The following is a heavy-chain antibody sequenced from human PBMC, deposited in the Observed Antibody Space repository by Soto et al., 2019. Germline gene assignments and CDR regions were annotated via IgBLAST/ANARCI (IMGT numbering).Heavy chain of an antibody. V-gene: IGHV3-7*01. Sequence: EVQLVESGGGLVQPGGSLRLSCAASGFTFSRYWLSWVRQAPGKGLEWVADIKGDGSKKYYVESMKGRFSISRENAENSVYLQISSLRAEDTAVYYCARDSNDYGDYGWYFDLWGRGTLATVSA. CDR2: IKGDGSKK. J-gene: IGHJ2*01. D-gene: IGHD4-17*01. CDR1: GFTFSRYW. CDR3: ARDSNDYGDYGWYFDL.